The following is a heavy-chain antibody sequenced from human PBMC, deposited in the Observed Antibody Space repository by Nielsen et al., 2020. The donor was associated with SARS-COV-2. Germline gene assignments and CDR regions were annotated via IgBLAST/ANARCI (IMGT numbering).Heavy chain of an antibody. CDR3: ARVRGYYDSSGGY. Sequence: GGSLRLSCAASGFTFSDYYMSWIRQAPGKGLEWVSYISSSSSYTNYADSVKGRFTISRDNAKNSLYLQMNSLRAEDTAVYYCARVRGYYDSSGGYWGQGTLVTVSS. J-gene: IGHJ4*02. CDR1: GFTFSDYY. D-gene: IGHD3-22*01. CDR2: ISSSSSYT. V-gene: IGHV3-11*06.